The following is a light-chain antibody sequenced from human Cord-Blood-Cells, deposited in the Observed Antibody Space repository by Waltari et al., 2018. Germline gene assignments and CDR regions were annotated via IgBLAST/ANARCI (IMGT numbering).Light chain of an antibody. CDR3: QQYGSSIT. J-gene: IGKJ5*01. CDR1: LSVSSSY. Sequence: EIVLTQSPGTLSLSPGDRATLSCRASLSVSSSYLAWYQQKPGQAPRLLIYGASSRATGIPDRFSGSGSGTDFTLTMSRLEPEDFAVYYCQQYGSSITFGQGTRLEIK. CDR2: GAS. V-gene: IGKV3-20*01.